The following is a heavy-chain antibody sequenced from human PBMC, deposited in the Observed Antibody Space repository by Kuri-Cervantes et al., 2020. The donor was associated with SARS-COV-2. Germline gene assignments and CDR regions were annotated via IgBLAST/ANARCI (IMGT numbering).Heavy chain of an antibody. Sequence: ASVKVSCKASGYTFTSYYMHWVRQAPGQGLEWMGIINPSGGSTSYAQKFQGRVTMTRDTSTSTVYMELSSLRSEDTAAYYCARDGRPTKFDYWGQGTLVTVSS. CDR1: GYTFTSYY. CDR3: ARDGRPTKFDY. CDR2: INPSGGST. V-gene: IGHV1-46*01. J-gene: IGHJ4*02.